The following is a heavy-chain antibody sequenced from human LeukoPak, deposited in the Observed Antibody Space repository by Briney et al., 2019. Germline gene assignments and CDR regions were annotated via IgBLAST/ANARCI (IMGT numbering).Heavy chain of an antibody. V-gene: IGHV3-21*01. CDR3: ARADSNIAARRIGFDH. CDR1: GFTFSSYS. Sequence: GGSLRLSCAASGFTFSSYSMNWVRQAPGKGLEWVSSISGSSSYIYYADSLKGRFTISRDNAKNSLYLQINSLRAGDTALYYCARADSNIAARRIGFDHWGQGALVTVSS. J-gene: IGHJ4*02. D-gene: IGHD6-6*01. CDR2: ISGSSSYI.